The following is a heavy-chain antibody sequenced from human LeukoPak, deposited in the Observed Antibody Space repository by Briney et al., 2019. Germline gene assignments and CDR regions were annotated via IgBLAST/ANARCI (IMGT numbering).Heavy chain of an antibody. V-gene: IGHV3-9*01. Sequence: PGRSLRLSCAASGFTYDDYAMHLVRQAAGKGLEWVSGISWNSGSIGYADSVKGRFTISRDNAKNSLYLQMNSLRAEDTAVYYCARGAFSRPYAFDIWGQGTMVTVSS. D-gene: IGHD2-2*01. CDR1: GFTYDDYA. J-gene: IGHJ3*02. CDR2: ISWNSGSI. CDR3: ARGAFSRPYAFDI.